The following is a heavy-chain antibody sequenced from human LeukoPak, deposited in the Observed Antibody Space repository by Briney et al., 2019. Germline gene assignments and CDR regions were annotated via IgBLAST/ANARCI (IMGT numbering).Heavy chain of an antibody. J-gene: IGHJ6*02. CDR2: IKSKTDGGTT. CDR1: GFTFSNAW. D-gene: IGHD6-6*01. CDR3: TRAARHYYYGMDV. Sequence: GGSLRLSCAASGFTFSNAWMSWVRQAPGEGLEGVGRIKSKTDGGTTDYAAPVKGRFTISRDDSKNTLYLQMNSLKTEDTAVYYCTRAARHYYYGMDVWGQGTTVTVSS. V-gene: IGHV3-15*01.